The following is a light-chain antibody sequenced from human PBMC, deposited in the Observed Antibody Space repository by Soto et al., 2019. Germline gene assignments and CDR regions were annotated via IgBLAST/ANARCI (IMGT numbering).Light chain of an antibody. Sequence: DLQMAQSPSSLSASVGDRVTIPWRASQSISSYLNWYQQKPGKAPKLLIYAASSLQSGVPSRFSGSGSGTDFTLTISSLQPEDFATYYCQQSYSTPRTFGQGTKVDIK. CDR3: QQSYSTPRT. V-gene: IGKV1-39*01. J-gene: IGKJ1*01. CDR1: QSISSY. CDR2: AAS.